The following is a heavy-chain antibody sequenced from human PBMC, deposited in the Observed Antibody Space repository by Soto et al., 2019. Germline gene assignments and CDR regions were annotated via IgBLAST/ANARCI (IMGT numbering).Heavy chain of an antibody. CDR1: GFTFSSYG. CDR2: ISYDGSNK. Sequence: PEGSLKLSCAASGFTFSSYGKHWVRQAPGKGLEWVAVISYDGSNKYYADSVKGRFTISRDNSKNTLYLQMNSLRAEDTAVYYCAKDRKTTVVTPGVYYYYGMDVWGQGTTVTVSS. J-gene: IGHJ6*02. D-gene: IGHD4-17*01. CDR3: AKDRKTTVVTPGVYYYYGMDV. V-gene: IGHV3-30*18.